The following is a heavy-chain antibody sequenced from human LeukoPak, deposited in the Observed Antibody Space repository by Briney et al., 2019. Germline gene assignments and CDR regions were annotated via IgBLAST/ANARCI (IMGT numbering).Heavy chain of an antibody. V-gene: IGHV5-51*01. Sequence: GESLQISFKGSGYRFTSYWIGWVRPMPGKGLEWMGIIYPGDTDTRLSRSFQGQVNISDDQSLNTAYLQRSSPKASDPALYYCARTECSSDWFDPWGQGTLVTVSS. J-gene: IGHJ5*02. D-gene: IGHD6-6*01. CDR1: GYRFTSYW. CDR2: IYPGDTDT. CDR3: ARTECSSDWFDP.